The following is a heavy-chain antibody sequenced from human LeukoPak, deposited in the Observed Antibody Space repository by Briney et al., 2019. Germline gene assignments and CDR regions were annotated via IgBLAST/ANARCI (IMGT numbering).Heavy chain of an antibody. CDR3: ARGAAGTTFDY. J-gene: IGHJ4*02. V-gene: IGHV3-20*04. Sequence: GGSPRLSCAASGFKFDDYGMSWVRQAPGKGLEWVSGINWNGGSTDYADSVKGRFTISRDNAKNSLYLQMISLRAEDTALYYCARGAAGTTFDYWGQGTLVTVSS. CDR2: INWNGGST. CDR1: GFKFDDYG. D-gene: IGHD1-1*01.